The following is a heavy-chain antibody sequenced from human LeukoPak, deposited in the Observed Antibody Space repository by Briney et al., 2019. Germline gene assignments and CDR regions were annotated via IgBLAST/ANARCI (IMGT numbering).Heavy chain of an antibody. J-gene: IGHJ5*02. CDR1: GITFSNAW. Sequence: GGSLRLSCAASGITFSNAWMSWVRQAPGKGLEWVGRIKSKTDGGTTDYAAPVKGRFTISRDDSKNTLYLQMNSLKTEDTAVYYCTTDPSGTFGWFDPWGQGTLVTVSS. CDR3: TTDPSGTFGWFDP. V-gene: IGHV3-15*01. CDR2: IKSKTDGGTT. D-gene: IGHD3-16*01.